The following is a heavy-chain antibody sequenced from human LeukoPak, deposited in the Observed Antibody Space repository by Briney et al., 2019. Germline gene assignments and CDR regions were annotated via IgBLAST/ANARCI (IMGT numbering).Heavy chain of an antibody. CDR3: ARDHILADVAFDY. CDR2: ISRSGLTM. J-gene: IGHJ4*02. CDR1: GFTFSSYE. Sequence: GGSLRLSCGASGFTFSSYEMNWVRQAPGKGPEWVSYISRSGLTMYYADSVKGRFTISRDNAKNSLFLQMNSLRVEDTAVYYCARDHILADVAFDYWGQGTLVTVSS. V-gene: IGHV3-48*03. D-gene: IGHD6-13*01.